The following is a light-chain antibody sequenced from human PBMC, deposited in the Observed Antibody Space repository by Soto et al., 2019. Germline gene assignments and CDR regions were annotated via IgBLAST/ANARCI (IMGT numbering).Light chain of an antibody. CDR3: QKYNNWPLIT. J-gene: IGKJ5*01. CDR2: GAS. V-gene: IGKV3-15*01. Sequence: EIVMTQSPATLSVSPGERATLSCRASQSISSNLAWYQQKPGQAPRLLIYGASTRATGTPARISGSGSGTEFTLTISSLQSEDSAVYYCQKYNNWPLITVGQGTRLEIK. CDR1: QSISSN.